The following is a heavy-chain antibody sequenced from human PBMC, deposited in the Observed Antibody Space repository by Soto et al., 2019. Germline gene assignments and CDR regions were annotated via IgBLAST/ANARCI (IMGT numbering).Heavy chain of an antibody. D-gene: IGHD2-2*01. Sequence: SETLSLTSTVSGGSIRSHHWSWIRQSPGKGLEWIGFIDYSGNTDYNPALKGRVTISGDTARNEFSLELSSWTAADTALSVCARDNWSSRGCYFDYSGQGTLGTVSS. CDR1: GGSIRSHH. CDR3: ARDNWSSRGCYFDY. V-gene: IGHV4-59*11. CDR2: IDYSGNT. J-gene: IGHJ4*02.